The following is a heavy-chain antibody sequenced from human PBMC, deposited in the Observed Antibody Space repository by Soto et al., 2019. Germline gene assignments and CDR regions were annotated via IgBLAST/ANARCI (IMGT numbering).Heavy chain of an antibody. CDR3: APHVSCSGGSCQYDAFAI. CDR2: ITADGGT. V-gene: IGHV3-23*01. CDR1: GFTVSSHA. J-gene: IGHJ3*02. D-gene: IGHD2-15*01. Sequence: EVQVLESGGGLVQPGGSLRLSCEGSGFTVSSHAMTWIRQAPGKGPEWVSTITADGGTYYADSVKGRFAMSRDTSDSTLYLQMTSLGAEDTAAYYCAPHVSCSGGSCQYDAFAIRGQGTMVTVSS.